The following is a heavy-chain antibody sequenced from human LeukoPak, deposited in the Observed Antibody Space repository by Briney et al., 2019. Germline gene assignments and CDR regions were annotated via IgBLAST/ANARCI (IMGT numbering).Heavy chain of an antibody. CDR3: ASGVVVPAAFMDV. CDR1: GGTFSSYA. J-gene: IGHJ6*03. D-gene: IGHD2-2*01. CDR2: IIPIFGTA. V-gene: IGHV1-69*05. Sequence: SVKVSCKASGGTFSSYAISWVRQAPGQGLEWMGGIIPIFGTANYAQKFQGRVTITTDESTSTAYMELSSLRSEDTAVYYCASGVVVPAAFMDVWGKGTTVTVSS.